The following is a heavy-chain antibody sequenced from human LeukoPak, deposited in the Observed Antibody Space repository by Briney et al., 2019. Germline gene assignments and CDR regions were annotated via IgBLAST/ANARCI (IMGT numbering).Heavy chain of an antibody. V-gene: IGHV3-30*04. D-gene: IGHD3-22*01. Sequence: GGSLRLSCAASGFTFISYAMHWVRQAPGKGLEWVAVISYDGSNKYYADSVKGRFTISRDNSKNTLYLQMNSLRAEDTAVYYCATVRGYYDSSGYYGYWGQGTLVTVSS. J-gene: IGHJ4*02. CDR2: ISYDGSNK. CDR1: GFTFISYA. CDR3: ATVRGYYDSSGYYGY.